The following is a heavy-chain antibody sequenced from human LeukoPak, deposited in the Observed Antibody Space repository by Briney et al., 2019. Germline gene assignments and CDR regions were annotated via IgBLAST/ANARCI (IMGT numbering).Heavy chain of an antibody. J-gene: IGHJ6*03. V-gene: IGHV4-59*11. CDR1: GGSITSHY. CDR3: ARESDYDSYYYYYMDV. CDR2: IHYSGST. D-gene: IGHD3-16*01. Sequence: SETLSLTCTVSGGSITSHYWSWIRQPPGKGLEWIGYIHYSGSTNYNPSLKSRVTMSVDTSKNQFSLKLRSVTTADTAVYYCARESDYDSYYYYYMDVWGKGTTVTVSS.